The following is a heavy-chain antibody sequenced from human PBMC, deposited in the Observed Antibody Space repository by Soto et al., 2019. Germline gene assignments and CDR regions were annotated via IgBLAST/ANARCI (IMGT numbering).Heavy chain of an antibody. CDR3: AKELVNSGWTYFDY. D-gene: IGHD6-19*01. CDR1: GFTFNTYA. Sequence: QPGGSLRLSCAASGFTFNTYAMSWVRQAPGKGLEWVSAISDSGGRTYYADSVKGRFTISRDNSKNTLYLQINSLRAEDTAVYFCAKELVNSGWTYFDYWGQGTLVTVSS. V-gene: IGHV3-23*01. J-gene: IGHJ4*02. CDR2: ISDSGGRT.